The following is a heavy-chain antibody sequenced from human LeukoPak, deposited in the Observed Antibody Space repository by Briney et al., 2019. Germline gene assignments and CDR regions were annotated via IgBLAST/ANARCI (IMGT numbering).Heavy chain of an antibody. CDR1: RFTFRNHA. J-gene: IGHJ6*02. D-gene: IGHD6-13*01. CDR3: ARDGQQQAAYSMDV. Sequence: GRSLRLSCAASRFTFRNHAIHWVRQAPGKGLEWVAQIWYDGSNKYYLESVKGRFTISRDNSKNTLYLQMNSLRADDTGVYFCARDGQQQAAYSMDVWGQGTTVTVSS. V-gene: IGHV3-33*01. CDR2: IWYDGSNK.